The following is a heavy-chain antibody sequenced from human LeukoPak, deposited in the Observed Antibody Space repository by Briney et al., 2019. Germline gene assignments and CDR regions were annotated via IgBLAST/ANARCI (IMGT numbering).Heavy chain of an antibody. V-gene: IGHV4-39*07. Sequence: PSETLSLTCNVSGVSIKANSDYWGWLRQPPGKGLEWIGSIYHVGGTYYNPSLKSRVTISIDTSKNQFSLRLTSVTAADTAIYYCARDGRSGYEALWGPGTLVTVSS. CDR1: GVSIKANSDY. J-gene: IGHJ4*02. CDR2: IYHVGGT. CDR3: ARDGRSGYEAL. D-gene: IGHD5-12*01.